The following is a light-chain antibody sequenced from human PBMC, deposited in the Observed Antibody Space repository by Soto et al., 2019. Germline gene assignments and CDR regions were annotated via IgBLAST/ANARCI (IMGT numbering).Light chain of an antibody. CDR2: AAS. V-gene: IGKV1-39*01. J-gene: IGKJ4*01. CDR3: QQCYSSPLT. Sequence: DIQMTQSPSSLSASVGDRVTITCRASQTISNYLNWYQQQPGKAPKLLIYAASSLQSGVPSRFSGSGSGTDFTLTISSLQPEDFATYYGQQCYSSPLTFGGGTKVEIK. CDR1: QTISNY.